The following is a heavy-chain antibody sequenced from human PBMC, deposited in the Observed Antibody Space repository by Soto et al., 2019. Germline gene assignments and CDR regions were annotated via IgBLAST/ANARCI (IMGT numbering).Heavy chain of an antibody. J-gene: IGHJ6*02. Sequence: ASVKVSCKASGYTFTSYGISWVRQAPGQGLEWMGWISAYNGNTNYAQKLQGRVTMTTDTSTSTAYMELRSLRSDDTAVYYCASRQIWTSRDYYYGMDVWGQGTTVTVSS. D-gene: IGHD3-10*01. CDR3: ASRQIWTSRDYYYGMDV. V-gene: IGHV1-18*01. CDR2: ISAYNGNT. CDR1: GYTFTSYG.